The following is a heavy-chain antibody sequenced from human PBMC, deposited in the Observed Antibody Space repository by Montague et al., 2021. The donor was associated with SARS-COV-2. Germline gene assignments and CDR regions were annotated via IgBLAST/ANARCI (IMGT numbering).Heavy chain of an antibody. CDR2: IDWDDDK. J-gene: IGHJ6*03. CDR1: GFSLSTSGMC. Sequence: PALVKPTQTLTLTCTFSGFSLSTSGMCVSWIRQPPGKALEWLARIDWDDDKYYSPSLKTRLTISKDTSKNQVVLTMTNMDPVDTATYYCARVSSSWSQDYYYYMDVWGKGTTVTVSS. D-gene: IGHD6-13*01. V-gene: IGHV2-70*11. CDR3: ARVSSSWSQDYYYYMDV.